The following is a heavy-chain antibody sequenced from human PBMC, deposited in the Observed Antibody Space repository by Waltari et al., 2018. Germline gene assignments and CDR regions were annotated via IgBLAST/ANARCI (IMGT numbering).Heavy chain of an antibody. V-gene: IGHV4-34*02. CDR1: GGSCTGYS. D-gene: IGHD6-6*01. Sequence: QVQLQQWGAGLLKPSENQPLTCAVSGGSCTGYSWTCISYPPGKRLEWIGDITHTGTTNYNSSLKSRVTMSIDTSKNQFSLTVTSVTAADTAIDYCAARRRSSGAGFDPWGQGTLVTVSS. CDR3: AARRRSSGAGFDP. J-gene: IGHJ5*02. CDR2: ITHTGTT.